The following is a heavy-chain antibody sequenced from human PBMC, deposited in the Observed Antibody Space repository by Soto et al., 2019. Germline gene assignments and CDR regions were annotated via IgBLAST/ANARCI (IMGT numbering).Heavy chain of an antibody. Sequence: GGSLRLSCAASGFTFSSYAMSWVRQAPGKGLEWVSAISGSGGSTYYAESVKGRFTISRDNSKNTLYLQMNSLRAEDTAVYYCAKVLGEDFWSGPDYWYFDLWGRGTLVTVSS. D-gene: IGHD3-3*01. CDR1: GFTFSSYA. J-gene: IGHJ2*01. V-gene: IGHV3-23*01. CDR2: ISGSGGST. CDR3: AKVLGEDFWSGPDYWYFDL.